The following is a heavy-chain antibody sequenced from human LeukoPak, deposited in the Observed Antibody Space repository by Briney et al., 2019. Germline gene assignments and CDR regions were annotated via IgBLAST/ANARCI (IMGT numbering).Heavy chain of an antibody. V-gene: IGHV3-21*01. CDR3: ARECTGSTSCYPY. D-gene: IGHD2-2*01. J-gene: IGHJ4*02. CDR2: ISSSSSYI. Sequence: PGGSLRLSCAASGFTFSNAWMNWVRQAPGKGLEWVTSISSSSSYIYYADSVKGRFTISRDNAKNSLYLQMNSLRAEDTAVYYCARECTGSTSCYPYWGQGTLVTVSS. CDR1: GFTFSNAW.